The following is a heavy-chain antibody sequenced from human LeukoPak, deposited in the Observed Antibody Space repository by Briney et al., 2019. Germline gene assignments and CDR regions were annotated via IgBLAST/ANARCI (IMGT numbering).Heavy chain of an antibody. D-gene: IGHD3-10*01. CDR3: ARLTRPAYYYGSGSPKGVNWFDP. CDR1: GGTFSSYA. Sequence: SVKVSCRASGGTFSSYAISWVRQAPGQGLEWMGRIIPILGIANYAQKFQGRVTITADKSTSTAYMELSSLRSEDTAVYYCARLTRPAYYYGSGSPKGVNWFDPWGQGTLVTVSS. J-gene: IGHJ5*02. CDR2: IIPILGIA. V-gene: IGHV1-69*04.